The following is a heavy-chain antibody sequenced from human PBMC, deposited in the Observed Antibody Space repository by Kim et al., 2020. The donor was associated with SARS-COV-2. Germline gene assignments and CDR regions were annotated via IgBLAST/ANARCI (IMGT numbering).Heavy chain of an antibody. Sequence: NPSRKSRVTISVDTSKNQFALKLSSVTAADTAVYYCARRLTKYYYYGMDVWGQGTTVTVSS. J-gene: IGHJ6*02. CDR3: ARRLTKYYYYGMDV. D-gene: IGHD5-12*01. V-gene: IGHV4-59*08.